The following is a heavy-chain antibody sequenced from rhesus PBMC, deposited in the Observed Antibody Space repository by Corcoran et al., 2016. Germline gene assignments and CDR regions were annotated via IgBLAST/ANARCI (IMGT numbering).Heavy chain of an antibody. D-gene: IGHD1-44*01. Sequence: QLQLQESGPGLVQPSETLALSCVVSVGSISSNYWSWIRQAPGKGLEWIGYSHGSSSSNNYNPSLKSRVTLSVDTSKNQVSLKLSTVTAADTAVYYCAREGNFNSLDVWGRGLLVTVSS. V-gene: IGHV4S11*01. CDR3: AREGNFNSLDV. J-gene: IGHJ5-2*02. CDR1: VGSISSNY. CDR2: SHGSSSSN.